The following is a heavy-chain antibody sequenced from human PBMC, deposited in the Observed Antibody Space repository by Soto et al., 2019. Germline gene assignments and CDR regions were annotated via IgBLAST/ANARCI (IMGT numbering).Heavy chain of an antibody. CDR1: GFTFSSSF. J-gene: IGHJ4*02. CDR2: ISVSGGST. CDR3: TSLGQFDC. Sequence: GGSLRLSCAASGFTFSSSFMNWVRQAPGKGLEWVSSISVSGGSTYYADSVKGRFTLSRDNSKNTLYLQMNSLRADDTAVYYCTSLGQFDCWGQGTLVTSPQ. V-gene: IGHV3-23*01. D-gene: IGHD7-27*01.